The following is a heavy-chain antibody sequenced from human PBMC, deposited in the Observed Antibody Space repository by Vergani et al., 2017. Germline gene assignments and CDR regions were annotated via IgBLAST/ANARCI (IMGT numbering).Heavy chain of an antibody. D-gene: IGHD2-15*01. Sequence: QVQLVESGGGVVQFGGSLRLSCAASGFTFSNSGIHWVRQAPGRGLEWVAFIRNDGSYVYYGDSVKGRFTISRDDSRNTVYLQMNSLRAEDTAVYYCAKGCSDGTCGGTFEYWGQGTRVTVSP. CDR3: AKGCSDGTCGGTFEY. CDR2: IRNDGSYV. V-gene: IGHV3-30*02. CDR1: GFTFSNSG. J-gene: IGHJ4*02.